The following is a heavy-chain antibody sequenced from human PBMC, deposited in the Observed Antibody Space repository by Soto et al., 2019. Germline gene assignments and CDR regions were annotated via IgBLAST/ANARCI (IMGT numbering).Heavy chain of an antibody. D-gene: IGHD2-21*02. V-gene: IGHV5-51*01. Sequence: GESLKISCKGSGYSFTSYWIGWVRQMPGKGLEWMGIIYPGDSDTRYSPSFQGQVTISADKSISTAYLQWSSLKASDTAMYYCAMTYGGNLDGRCAFEIWGKGTMVTVSS. CDR2: IYPGDSDT. CDR1: GYSFTSYW. J-gene: IGHJ3*02. CDR3: AMTYGGNLDGRCAFEI.